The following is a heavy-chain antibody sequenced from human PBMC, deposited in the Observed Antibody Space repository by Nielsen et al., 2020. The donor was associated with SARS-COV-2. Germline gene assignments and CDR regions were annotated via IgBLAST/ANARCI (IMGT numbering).Heavy chain of an antibody. Sequence: GESLKISCAASGFTFSDYAMTWVRQAPGKGLEWVATISYDGTDKEYIDSVKGRFTISRDNSKNTVDLQMNSLRAEDTAVYFCACDYSGWYYWGQGNLVTVSS. CDR2: ISYDGTDK. J-gene: IGHJ4*02. CDR3: ACDYSGWYY. V-gene: IGHV3-30-3*01. D-gene: IGHD1-26*01. CDR1: GFTFSDYA.